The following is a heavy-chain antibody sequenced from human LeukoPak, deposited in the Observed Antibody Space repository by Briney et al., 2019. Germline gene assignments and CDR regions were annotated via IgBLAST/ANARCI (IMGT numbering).Heavy chain of an antibody. CDR2: ISSNGGST. J-gene: IGHJ5*02. Sequence: GGSLRLSCAASGFTFSSYAMHWVRQAPGKGLEYVSAISSNGGSTYYANSVKGRFTISRDNSKNTLYLQMGSLRAEDMAVYYCARVFGSSTSWGALDPWGQGTLVTVSS. CDR1: GFTFSSYA. CDR3: ARVFGSSTSWGALDP. D-gene: IGHD2-2*01. V-gene: IGHV3-64*01.